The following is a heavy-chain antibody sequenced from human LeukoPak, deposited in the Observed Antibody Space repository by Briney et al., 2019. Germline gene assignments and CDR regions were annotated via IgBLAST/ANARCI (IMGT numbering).Heavy chain of an antibody. CDR2: IYYSGST. D-gene: IGHD3-22*01. CDR3: ARVLKYYDNLFDP. Sequence: SESLSLTCTVPGGFISSGDYYWSWIRQPPGKGLEWIGYIYYSGSTYYNPSLKSRVTISVDTSKNQLSLKLSSVTAADTAVYYCARVLKYYDNLFDPWGQGTLVTVSS. J-gene: IGHJ5*02. V-gene: IGHV4-30-4*08. CDR1: GGFISSGDYY.